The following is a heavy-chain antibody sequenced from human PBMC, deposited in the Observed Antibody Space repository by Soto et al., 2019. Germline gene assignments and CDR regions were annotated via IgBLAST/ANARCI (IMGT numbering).Heavy chain of an antibody. V-gene: IGHV2-70*01. CDR1: GFSLSTSGMC. CDR2: IDWDDDK. D-gene: IGHD6-13*01. CDR3: ARIQDPDSSSWYVGYYGMDV. Sequence: GSGPTLVNPTQTLTLTCTFSGFSLSTSGMCVSWIRQPPGKALEWLALIDWDDDKYYSTSLKTRLTISKDTSKNQVVLTMTNMDPVDTATYYCARIQDPDSSSWYVGYYGMDVWGQGTTVTVSS. J-gene: IGHJ6*02.